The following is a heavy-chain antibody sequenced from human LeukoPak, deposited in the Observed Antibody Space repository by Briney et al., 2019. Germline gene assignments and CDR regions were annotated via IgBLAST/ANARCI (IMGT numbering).Heavy chain of an antibody. Sequence: GRSLRLSCAASGFTFDDYAMHWVRQAPGKGLEWVSGISWNSGSIGYADSVKGRFTISRDNAKNSLYLQMNSLRAEDTALYYCAKGAVAGTVYYYYYMDVWGKGTTVTVSS. CDR2: ISWNSGSI. CDR3: AKGAVAGTVYYYYYMDV. V-gene: IGHV3-9*01. D-gene: IGHD6-19*01. J-gene: IGHJ6*03. CDR1: GFTFDDYA.